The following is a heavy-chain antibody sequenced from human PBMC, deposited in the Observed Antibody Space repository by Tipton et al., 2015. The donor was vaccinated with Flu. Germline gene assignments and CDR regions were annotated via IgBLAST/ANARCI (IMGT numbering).Heavy chain of an antibody. J-gene: IGHJ4*02. CDR2: IYYSGST. CDR1: GGSISSSNYY. D-gene: IGHD4-17*01. V-gene: IGHV4-39*07. CDR3: ARAVTTDS. Sequence: LRLSCTVSGGSISSSNYYWGWIRQPPGKGLEWIGSIYYSGSTYYNPSLENRVTISVDTSKNHFSLELSSVTAADTAVYYCARAVTTDSWGQGTLVTVSS.